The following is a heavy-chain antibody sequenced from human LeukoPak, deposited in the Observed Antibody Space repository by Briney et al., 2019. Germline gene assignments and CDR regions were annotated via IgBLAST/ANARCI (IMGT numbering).Heavy chain of an antibody. J-gene: IGHJ4*02. CDR2: VNPSAGGT. V-gene: IGHV1-46*01. Sequence: GASVKVSCKASGYTFTSYYIHWVRQAPGQGLEWMGIVNPSAGGTSYAQKFQGRVTMTRDTSTSSVYMELSSLRSEDTAVYYCARDRLAASWYAFDYWGQGTLVTVSS. D-gene: IGHD6-13*01. CDR3: ARDRLAASWYAFDY. CDR1: GYTFTSYY.